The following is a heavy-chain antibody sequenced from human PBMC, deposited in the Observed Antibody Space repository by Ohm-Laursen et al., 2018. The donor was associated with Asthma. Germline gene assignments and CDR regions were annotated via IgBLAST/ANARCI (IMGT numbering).Heavy chain of an antibody. CDR1: GFTFSSYA. D-gene: IGHD2-8*01. CDR3: ARDYCIDGFCSKAFDP. J-gene: IGHJ5*02. CDR2: ISYDGSNI. Sequence: SLRLSCAASGFTFSSYAMHWVRQAPGKGLEWVAFISYDGSNIYYGDSVKGRFTVFRDNSNYILYLQMNSLRAEDTAVYYCARDYCIDGFCSKAFDPWGQGTLVTVSS. V-gene: IGHV3-30*03.